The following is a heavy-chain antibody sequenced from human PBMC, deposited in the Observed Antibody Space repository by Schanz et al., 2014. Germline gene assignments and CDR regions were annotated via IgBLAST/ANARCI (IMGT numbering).Heavy chain of an antibody. J-gene: IGHJ4*02. CDR1: GFSFSSYA. CDR3: ARGGFGDVSYIDY. V-gene: IGHV3-23*01. CDR2: ISSGGGST. D-gene: IGHD3-10*01. Sequence: EVQLLESGGGLVQPGGSLRLSCATSGFSFSSYAINWVRQAPGKGLEWVSSISSGGGSTYYADSVKGRFTISRDNSKNTLYLQMNSLRPEDAAVYYCARGGFGDVSYIDYWGQGTLVTVSS.